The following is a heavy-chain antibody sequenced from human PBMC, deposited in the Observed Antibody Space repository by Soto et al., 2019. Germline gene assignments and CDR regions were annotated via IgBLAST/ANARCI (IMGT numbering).Heavy chain of an antibody. D-gene: IGHD2-2*01. V-gene: IGHV4-4*02. CDR2: IHHRGST. CDR1: GDSISSSNW. Sequence: SETLSLTCAVSGDSISSSNWWNWVRQTPGKGLEWIGEIHHRGSTNHNPSLKSRVTISVDKPKNQFSLKLKFVTAADTAVYYCARVRQGCSSTSCYFDPWGQGTLVTVSS. CDR3: ARVRQGCSSTSCYFDP. J-gene: IGHJ5*02.